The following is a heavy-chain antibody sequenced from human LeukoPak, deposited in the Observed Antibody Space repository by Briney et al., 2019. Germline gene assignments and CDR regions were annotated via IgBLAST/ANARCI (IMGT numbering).Heavy chain of an antibody. J-gene: IGHJ5*02. CDR3: ARDLGQYYDTSDNWFDP. CDR2: ISSSGITT. CDR1: GFSFSNYD. V-gene: IGHV3-48*03. Sequence: PGGSLRLSCAASGFSFSNYDMNWVRQAPGRGLEWISNISSSGITTDYAESVKGRFTISRDNAKSTLNLQMNSLRAEDTAVYYCARDLGQYYDTSDNWFDPWGQGTLVTVSS. D-gene: IGHD3-22*01.